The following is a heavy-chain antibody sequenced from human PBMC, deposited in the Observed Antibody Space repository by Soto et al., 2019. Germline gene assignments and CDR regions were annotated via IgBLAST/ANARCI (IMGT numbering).Heavy chain of an antibody. CDR2: IYPGDSDT. D-gene: IGHD6-13*01. CDR3: AIPGIAAAGVNYYYYYYGMDV. V-gene: IGHV5-51*01. Sequence: GESLKISCKGSGYSFTSYWIGWVRQMPGKGLEWMGIIYPGDSDTRYSPSFQGQVTISADKSISTAYLQWSSLKASDTAMYYCAIPGIAAAGVNYYYYYYGMDVWGQGTTVTVSS. J-gene: IGHJ6*02. CDR1: GYSFTSYW.